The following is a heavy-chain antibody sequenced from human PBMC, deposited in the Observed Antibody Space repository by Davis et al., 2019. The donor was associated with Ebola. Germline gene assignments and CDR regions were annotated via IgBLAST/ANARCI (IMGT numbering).Heavy chain of an antibody. Sequence: GGSLRLSCAASGFTVSSNYMSWVRQAPGKGLEWVSVIYSGGSTYYADSVKGRLTISRDNVNNILYLQMNGLRAEDTAMYYCARGRPVTNNWFDSWGQGTLVTVSS. D-gene: IGHD4-11*01. J-gene: IGHJ5*01. CDR1: GFTVSSNY. CDR2: IYSGGST. CDR3: ARGRPVTNNWFDS. V-gene: IGHV3-66*01.